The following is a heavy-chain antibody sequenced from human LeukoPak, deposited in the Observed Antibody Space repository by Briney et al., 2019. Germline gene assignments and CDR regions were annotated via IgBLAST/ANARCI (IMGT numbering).Heavy chain of an antibody. Sequence: PGGSLRLSCAASGFIFSDAWMSWVRQAPGKGLEWIGRIKSKIDGGTTDYAAPVKGRFTISRDDSKNTLYLQMNSLRTEGTGVYYCTTALRWEPPDFDYWGQGTLVTVSS. CDR1: GFIFSDAW. D-gene: IGHD1-26*01. V-gene: IGHV3-15*01. J-gene: IGHJ4*02. CDR2: IKSKIDGGTT. CDR3: TTALRWEPPDFDY.